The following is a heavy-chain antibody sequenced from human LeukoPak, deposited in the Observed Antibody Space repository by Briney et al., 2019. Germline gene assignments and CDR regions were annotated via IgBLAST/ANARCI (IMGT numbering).Heavy chain of an antibody. CDR1: RFTFSSYG. V-gene: IGHV3-30*02. CDR2: IRHDGSYQ. CDR3: AKNRDSSDYPRDFDY. Sequence: GGSLRLSCAASRFTFSSYGMHLVRQTPGKGPEWVAFIRHDGSYQQYADSVKGRFTVSRDNSKDTVYLQMNSLRTEDTAVYYCAKNRDSSDYPRDFDYWGQGTLVTVSS. D-gene: IGHD6-19*01. J-gene: IGHJ4*02.